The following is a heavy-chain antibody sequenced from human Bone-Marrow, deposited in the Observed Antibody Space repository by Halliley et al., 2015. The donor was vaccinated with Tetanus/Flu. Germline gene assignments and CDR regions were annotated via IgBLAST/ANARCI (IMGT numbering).Heavy chain of an antibody. J-gene: IGHJ2*01. CDR2: IHDIGHT. Sequence: LRLSCSVSGDSISSYYWSWIRQPPGKGLEWIAYIHDIGHTNYNPSLKSRVTISEDTSKNQFSLKLSSVTAADTAVYYCARHSSGLYENWHFDLWGRGTLVTVSS. CDR3: ARHSSGLYENWHFDL. V-gene: IGHV4-59*08. CDR1: GDSISSYY. D-gene: IGHD6-19*01.